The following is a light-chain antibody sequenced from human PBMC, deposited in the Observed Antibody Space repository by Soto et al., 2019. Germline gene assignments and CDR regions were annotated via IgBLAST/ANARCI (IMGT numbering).Light chain of an antibody. V-gene: IGKV3-20*01. CDR2: GAA. CDR1: QSVSSSY. CDR3: QQYGDSPPWT. Sequence: EIVLTQSPVTLSLSPGERATLSCRASQSVSSSYLAWYQQKPGQAPRLLIYGAANRAAGIPNRFSGSGSGTDVTLTISRLEPEDCAVYYCQQYGDSPPWTFGQGTKVEIK. J-gene: IGKJ1*01.